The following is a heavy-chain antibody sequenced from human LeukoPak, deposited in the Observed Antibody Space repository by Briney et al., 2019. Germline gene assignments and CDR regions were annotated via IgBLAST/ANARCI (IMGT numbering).Heavy chain of an antibody. J-gene: IGHJ4*02. CDR1: GFAFSTYW. V-gene: IGHV3-74*01. D-gene: IGHD2-21*02. CDR2: ISPDGRDT. CDR3: ARFRTWGDKAFDY. Sequence: GGSLRLSCAASGFAFSTYWMHWVRQAPGKGPVWVSRISPDGRDTIYADSVKGRFTMSRDSAKNSLYLQMNSLRAEDTAVYYCARFRTWGDKAFDYWGQGTLVTVSS.